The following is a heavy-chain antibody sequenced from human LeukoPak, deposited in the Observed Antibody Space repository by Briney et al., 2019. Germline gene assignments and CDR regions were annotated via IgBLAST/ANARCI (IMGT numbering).Heavy chain of an antibody. Sequence: GGSLRLSCAASGFSFSSYAMHWVRQAPGKGLEWEAVISYDGSNKYYADSVKGRFTISRDNSKNTLYLQMNSLRAEDTAVYYCAGYYDSSGYYYFAYWGQGTLVTVSS. D-gene: IGHD3-22*01. CDR1: GFSFSSYA. CDR2: ISYDGSNK. CDR3: AGYYDSSGYYYFAY. J-gene: IGHJ4*02. V-gene: IGHV3-30-3*01.